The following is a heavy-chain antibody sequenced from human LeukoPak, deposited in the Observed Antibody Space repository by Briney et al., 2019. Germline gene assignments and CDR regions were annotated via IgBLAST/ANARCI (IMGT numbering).Heavy chain of an antibody. J-gene: IGHJ4*02. CDR2: IYSGGST. Sequence: GGSLRLSCAASGFTVSSNYMSWVRQAPGKGLECVSVIYSGGSTYYADSVKGRFTISRDNSKKTLYLQMNSLRAEDTAVYYCARKSSGYYAVFDYWGQGTLVTVSS. CDR3: ARKSSGYYAVFDY. CDR1: GFTVSSNY. D-gene: IGHD3-22*01. V-gene: IGHV3-66*01.